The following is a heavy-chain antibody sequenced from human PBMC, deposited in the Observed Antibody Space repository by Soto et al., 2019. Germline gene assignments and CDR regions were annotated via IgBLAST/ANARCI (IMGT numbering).Heavy chain of an antibody. J-gene: IGHJ6*02. V-gene: IGHV5-51*01. CDR1: GYNFATDW. D-gene: IGHD5-18*01. CDR2: IYPVDSDT. Sequence: GESLKISCKGPGYNFATDWIGWVRQMPGKGLEWMGIIYPVDSDTRYSPSFQGQVTISADKSISTAYLQWSSLKASDTAMYYCARYWHSYSLNYYRGMDVWGQGTTVTVSS. CDR3: ARYWHSYSLNYYRGMDV.